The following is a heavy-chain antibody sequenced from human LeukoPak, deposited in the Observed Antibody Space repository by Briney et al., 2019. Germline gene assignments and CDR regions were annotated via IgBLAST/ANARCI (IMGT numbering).Heavy chain of an antibody. CDR2: ISSSSSYI. D-gene: IGHD5-18*01. Sequence: PGGSLRLSCAASGFTFSSYSMNWVRQAPGKGLEWVSSISSSSSYIYYADSVKGRFTISRDNAKNSLYLQMNSLRAEDTAVYYCARSVQGYGYDAFDIWGQGTMVTISS. J-gene: IGHJ3*02. CDR3: ARSVQGYGYDAFDI. CDR1: GFTFSSYS. V-gene: IGHV3-21*01.